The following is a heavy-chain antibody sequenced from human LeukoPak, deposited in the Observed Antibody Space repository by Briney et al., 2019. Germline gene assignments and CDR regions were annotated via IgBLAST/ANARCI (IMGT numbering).Heavy chain of an antibody. CDR2: IYHSGST. CDR3: ARTLNYYDSSGYSIRYFDY. J-gene: IGHJ4*02. Sequence: PSETLSLTCAVSGGSISSSNWWNWVRQPPGKGLEWIGEIYHSGSTNSNPSLKSRVTISVDKSKNQFSLKLNSVTAADTAVYYCARTLNYYDSSGYSIRYFDYWGQGTLVTVSS. CDR1: GGSISSSNW. D-gene: IGHD3-22*01. V-gene: IGHV4-4*02.